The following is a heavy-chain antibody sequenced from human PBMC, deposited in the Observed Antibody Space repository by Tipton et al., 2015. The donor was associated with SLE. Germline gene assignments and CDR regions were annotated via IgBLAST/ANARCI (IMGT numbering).Heavy chain of an antibody. Sequence: TLSLTCSVSGVSVSTYYWSWIRQTPGEGLEWIGEINHTGGTNYNPSLESRVTMSVDTSKNQFSLKLSSVTAADTAMYYCVRERKYVVRFRELVAPNLWGQGTAITVSS. D-gene: IGHD1-26*01. CDR2: INHTGGT. J-gene: IGHJ3*01. V-gene: IGHV4-34*01. CDR1: GVSVSTYY. CDR3: VRERKYVVRFRELVAPNL.